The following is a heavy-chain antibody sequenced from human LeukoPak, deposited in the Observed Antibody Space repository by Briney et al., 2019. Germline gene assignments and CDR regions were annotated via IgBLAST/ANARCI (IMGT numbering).Heavy chain of an antibody. D-gene: IGHD6-13*01. J-gene: IGHJ4*02. CDR2: IIPIFGTA. CDR3: TIAAAGSFDY. V-gene: IGHV1-69*13. CDR1: GYTFTSYD. Sequence: SVKVSCKASGYTFTSYDISWVRQAPGQGLEWMGGIIPIFGTANYAQKFQGRVTITADESTSTAYMELSSLRSEDTAVYYCTIAAAGSFDYWGQGTLVTVSS.